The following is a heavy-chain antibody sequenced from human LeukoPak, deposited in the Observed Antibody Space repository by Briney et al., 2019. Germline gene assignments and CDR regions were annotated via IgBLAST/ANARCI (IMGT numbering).Heavy chain of an antibody. CDR2: INPNSGGT. Sequence: ASVKVSCKASGYTFTGYYMHWVRQAPGQGLEWMGWINPNSGGTNYAQKFQGRVTMTRDTSISTAYMELSRLRSDDTAVYYCARDSTSWYDILDYWGQGTLVTVSS. CDR1: GYTFTGYY. V-gene: IGHV1-2*02. J-gene: IGHJ4*02. CDR3: ARDSTSWYDILDY. D-gene: IGHD6-13*01.